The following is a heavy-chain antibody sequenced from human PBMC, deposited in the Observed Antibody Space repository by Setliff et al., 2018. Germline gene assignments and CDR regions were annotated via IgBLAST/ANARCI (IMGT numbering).Heavy chain of an antibody. Sequence: ASVKVSCKASGYTFTGYYMHWVRQAPGQGLEWMGIIDPSGDYTNYAQKFQGRVTMTRDTSTTTVYMQLSSLGSEDTAVYYCVREGVDSRSSTDYRYYMDVWGKGTTVTVSS. D-gene: IGHD3-22*01. V-gene: IGHV1-46*01. CDR1: GYTFTGYY. CDR3: VREGVDSRSSTDYRYYMDV. CDR2: IDPSGDYT. J-gene: IGHJ6*03.